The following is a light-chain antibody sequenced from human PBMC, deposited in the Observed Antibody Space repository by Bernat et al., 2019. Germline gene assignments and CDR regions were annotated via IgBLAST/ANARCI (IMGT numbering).Light chain of an antibody. V-gene: IGLV2-18*02. J-gene: IGLJ2*01. CDR1: RSDVGYYNR. CDR3: SSYSVTSTYVV. Sequence: HSALTQPPSVSGSPGQSVTISCTGTRSDVGYYNRVSWYRQPPGTAPNLMIYEVNNRPSGVSDRFSGSRSGNTASLTISGLQAEDEADYYWSSYSVTSTYVVFGGGTKLTVL. CDR2: EVN.